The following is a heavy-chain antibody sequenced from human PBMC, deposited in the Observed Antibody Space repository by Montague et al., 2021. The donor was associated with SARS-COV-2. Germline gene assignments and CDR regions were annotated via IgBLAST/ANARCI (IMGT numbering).Heavy chain of an antibody. Sequence: SRRLSCAVSGFTFGKYAMSWVRQVPGKGLEWVSVIYAGESSTSYADSVEGRFTISRDNSKNLVFLQMNSLRAEDTAVYYCAKDGDFYSNFKSAGLDVWGQGTTVTVSS. D-gene: IGHD4-11*01. CDR2: IYAGESST. V-gene: IGHV3-23*03. CDR3: AKDGDFYSNFKSAGLDV. J-gene: IGHJ6*02. CDR1: GFTFGKYA.